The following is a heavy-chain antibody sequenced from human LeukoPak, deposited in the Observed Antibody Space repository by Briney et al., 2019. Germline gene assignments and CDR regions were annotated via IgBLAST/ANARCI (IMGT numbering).Heavy chain of an antibody. CDR3: AKERFRGYFDY. CDR2: IWYDGSNK. Sequence: GRSLRLSCAASGFTFSSYGMHWVRQAPGKGLEWVAVIWYDGSNKYYADSVKGRFTISRDNSKNTLYLQMNSLRAEDTAVYYCAKERFRGYFDYWGQGTLVTVSS. CDR1: GFTFSSYG. V-gene: IGHV3-33*06. J-gene: IGHJ4*02. D-gene: IGHD3-10*01.